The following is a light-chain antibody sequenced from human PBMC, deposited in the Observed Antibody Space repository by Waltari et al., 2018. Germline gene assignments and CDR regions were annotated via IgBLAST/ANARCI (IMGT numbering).Light chain of an antibody. CDR1: ENVKRNS. V-gene: IGKV3-20*01. CDR2: GAS. CDR3: LQYGNSPGT. Sequence: VMMQSQRTLSVSRGESDTLPLRASENVKRNSLAWYQQKPGQAPRLLIYGASSRATGIPDRFSGSGSGTDFTLTISRVEPEDIAVYYCLQYGNSPGTFGQGSKLQIK. J-gene: IGKJ2*01.